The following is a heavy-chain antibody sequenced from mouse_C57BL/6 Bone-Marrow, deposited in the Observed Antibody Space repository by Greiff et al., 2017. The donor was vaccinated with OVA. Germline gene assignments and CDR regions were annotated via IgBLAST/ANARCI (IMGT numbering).Heavy chain of an antibody. D-gene: IGHD2-5*01. CDR1: GYTFTNYW. CDR3: ARRGPYSNYPDYYAMDY. CDR2: IYPGGGYT. Sequence: VKLVESGAELVRPGTSVKMSCKASGYTFTNYWIGWAKQRPGDGLEWIGDIYPGGGYTNYNEKFKGKATLTADKSSSTAYMQFSSLTSEDSAIYYCARRGPYSNYPDYYAMDYWGQGTSVTVSS. V-gene: IGHV1-63*01. J-gene: IGHJ4*01.